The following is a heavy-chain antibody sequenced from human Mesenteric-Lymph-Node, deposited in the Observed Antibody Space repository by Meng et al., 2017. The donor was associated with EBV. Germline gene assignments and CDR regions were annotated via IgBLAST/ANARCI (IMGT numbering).Heavy chain of an antibody. J-gene: IGHJ2*01. D-gene: IGHD4-23*01. CDR3: ARSRRYGGLDYWYFDL. V-gene: IGHV4-34*01. CDR1: GGSVSDDY. CDR2: INHSRST. Sequence: PSETLSTTCDGSGGSVSDDYGTWIRQPPGRCLEWIGEINHSRSTGYNPSLKSRVTISVYTSKNQFSVRLTSVTAADTAVYYCARSRRYGGLDYWYFDLWGRGTLVTVSS.